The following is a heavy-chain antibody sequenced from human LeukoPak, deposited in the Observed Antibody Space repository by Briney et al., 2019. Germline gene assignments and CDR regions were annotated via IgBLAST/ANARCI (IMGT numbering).Heavy chain of an antibody. CDR1: GFTFSSYG. Sequence: PGGSLRLSCAASGFTFSSYGMHWIRQAPGKGLEWVAVISYDGSNKYYADSVKGRFTISRDNSKNTLYLQMNSLRAEDTAVYYCAKIARSGYETFDYWGQGTLVTVSS. CDR3: AKIARSGYETFDY. J-gene: IGHJ4*02. CDR2: ISYDGSNK. D-gene: IGHD5-12*01. V-gene: IGHV3-30*18.